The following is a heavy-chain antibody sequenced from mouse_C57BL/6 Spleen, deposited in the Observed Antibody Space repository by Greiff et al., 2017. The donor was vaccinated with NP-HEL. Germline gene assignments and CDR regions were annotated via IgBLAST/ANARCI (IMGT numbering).Heavy chain of an antibody. CDR1: GYTFTSYT. V-gene: IGHV1-4*01. CDR3: ARSRGGGYYAMDY. J-gene: IGHJ4*01. CDR2: INPSSGYT. Sequence: QVQLQQSGAELARPGASVKMSCKASGYTFTSYTMHWVKQRPGQGLEWIGYINPSSGYTKYNQKFKDKATLTADKSSSTAYMQLSSLTSEDSAVYYCARSRGGGYYAMDYWGQGTSVTVSS.